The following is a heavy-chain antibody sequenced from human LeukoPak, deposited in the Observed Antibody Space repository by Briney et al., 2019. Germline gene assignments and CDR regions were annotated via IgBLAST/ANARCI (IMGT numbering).Heavy chain of an antibody. J-gene: IGHJ4*02. CDR2: IDPSDSYT. Sequence: GESLKISCKGSGYSSTSYWISWVRQMPGKGLEWMGRIDPSDSYTNYSPSFQGHVTIAADKSSSTAYLQWSSLKASDTAMYYCARLGSSVYRDYWGQGTVVSVSS. D-gene: IGHD3-22*01. CDR3: ARLGSSVYRDY. CDR1: GYSSTSYW. V-gene: IGHV5-10-1*01.